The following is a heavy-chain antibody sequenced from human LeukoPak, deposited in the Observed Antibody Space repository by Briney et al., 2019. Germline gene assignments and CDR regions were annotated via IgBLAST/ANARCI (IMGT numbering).Heavy chain of an antibody. D-gene: IGHD2-8*02. CDR1: GDSISSNNY. V-gene: IGHV4-39*01. Sequence: SETLSLTCNVSGDSISSNNYWGWIRQPPGKGLEWIGSIYYSGNNYYNPSLKSRVVISVDTSNNQLSLKLNSVTAADMAVYYCARGFRIEVVYAQSGTFDIWGQGTMVTVSS. CDR2: IYYSGNN. CDR3: ARGFRIEVVYAQSGTFDI. J-gene: IGHJ3*02.